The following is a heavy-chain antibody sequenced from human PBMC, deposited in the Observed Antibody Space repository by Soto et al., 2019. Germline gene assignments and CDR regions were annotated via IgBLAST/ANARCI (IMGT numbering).Heavy chain of an antibody. D-gene: IGHD3-9*01. CDR1: GFSLSTSGVG. J-gene: IGHJ6*03. Sequence: QITLKESGPTLVKPTQTLTLTCTFSGFSLSTSGVGVGWIRQPPGKALEWLALIYWDDDKRYSPSLKSRLTITKDTSKNQVVLTMTNMDPVDTATCYCAHSVGYYDILTGYRWYYYYYMDVWGKGTTVTVSS. CDR3: AHSVGYYDILTGYRWYYYYYMDV. V-gene: IGHV2-5*02. CDR2: IYWDDDK.